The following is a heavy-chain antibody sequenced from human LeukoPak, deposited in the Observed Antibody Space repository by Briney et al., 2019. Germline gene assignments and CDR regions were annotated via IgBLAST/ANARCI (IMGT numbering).Heavy chain of an antibody. CDR3: ARESFAARWD. CDR1: GFTFRSYE. CDR2: ISSSGSTI. V-gene: IGHV3-48*03. D-gene: IGHD6-6*01. Sequence: GGSLRLSCAVSGFTFRSYEMNWVRQAPGKGLEWVSYISSSGSTIYYADSVKGRFTISRDNAKNSLYLQMNSLTAEDTAVYYCARESFAARWDWGQGTLVTVSS. J-gene: IGHJ4*02.